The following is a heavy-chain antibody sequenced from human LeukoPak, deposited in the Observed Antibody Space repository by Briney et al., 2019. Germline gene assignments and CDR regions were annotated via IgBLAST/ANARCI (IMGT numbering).Heavy chain of an antibody. CDR2: ISAGGDRL. CDR3: ARHASGLEVHV. Sequence: GGSLRLSCAASGFTVSTDYMTWVRQGPGKGLQWLSSISAGGDRLYYADSVRGRLTISRDNAKNSLYLQLNSLGGEDTAVYSCARHASGLEVHVWGQGTLVPVSS. D-gene: IGHD1-1*01. CDR1: GFTVSTDY. V-gene: IGHV3-69-1*02. J-gene: IGHJ1*01.